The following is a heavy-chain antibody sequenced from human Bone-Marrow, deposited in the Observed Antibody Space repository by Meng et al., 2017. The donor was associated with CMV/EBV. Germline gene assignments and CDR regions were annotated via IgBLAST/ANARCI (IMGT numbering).Heavy chain of an antibody. CDR1: GYTFTGYY. D-gene: IGHD2-2*01. J-gene: IGHJ6*02. CDR3: SREVCSSTSCYLHYYYYGMDV. V-gene: IGHV1-2*02. CDR2: INPNSGGT. Sequence: ASVKVSCKTSGYTFTGYYMQWVRQAPGQGLEWMGWINPNSGGTNYAQQLQGRVTMTRDTSISTAYMELSRLRSDDTAVYYCSREVCSSTSCYLHYYYYGMDVWGQGTTVTVSS.